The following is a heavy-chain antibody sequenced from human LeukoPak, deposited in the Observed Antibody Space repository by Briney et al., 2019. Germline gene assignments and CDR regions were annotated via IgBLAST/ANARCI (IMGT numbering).Heavy chain of an antibody. CDR2: ISGSGGST. CDR1: GFTFSRYA. CDR3: AKDVSYYDSSGYYFDY. V-gene: IGHV3-23*01. D-gene: IGHD3-22*01. Sequence: GGALRLSCADSGFTFSRYAMSGVRQAPGRGLGWVSAISGSGGSTCYAHSVKGRFTISRDNSKNTLYLQMTSLRAEDTAVYYCAKDVSYYDSSGYYFDYWGQGTLVTVSS. J-gene: IGHJ4*02.